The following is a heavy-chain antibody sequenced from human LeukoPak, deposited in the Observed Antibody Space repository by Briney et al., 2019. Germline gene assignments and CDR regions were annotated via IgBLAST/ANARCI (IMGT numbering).Heavy chain of an antibody. Sequence: GGSLRLSCAAAGFTFSSYSMNSVRKAPGKRLGWVSYFSSSSSTIYYAASVKGRFTISRDTAKNSLYLQMNSMRSEDTAVYCCASEWPATIDYWGQGTLVTVSS. CDR2: FSSSSSTI. J-gene: IGHJ4*02. CDR3: ASEWPATIDY. CDR1: GFTFSSYS. D-gene: IGHD5-12*01. V-gene: IGHV3-48*01.